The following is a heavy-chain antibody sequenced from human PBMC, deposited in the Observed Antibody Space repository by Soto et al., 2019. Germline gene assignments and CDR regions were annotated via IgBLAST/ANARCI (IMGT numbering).Heavy chain of an antibody. D-gene: IGHD4-17*01. J-gene: IGHJ3*02. V-gene: IGHV5-51*01. CDR1: GGTFSSYW. CDR2: IYPGDSDT. CDR3: ARDYAGAFDI. Sequence: ASVKVSCKASGGTFSSYWIGWVRQMPGKGLEWMGIIYPGDSDTRYSPSFQGQVTISADKSISTAYLQWSSLKASDTAMYYCARDYAGAFDIWGQGTMVTVSS.